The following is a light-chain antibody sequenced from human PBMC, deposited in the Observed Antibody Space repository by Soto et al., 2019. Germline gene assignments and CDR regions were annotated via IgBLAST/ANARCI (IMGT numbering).Light chain of an antibody. CDR1: QSISSW. CDR3: QQYNTYSGYT. J-gene: IGKJ2*01. V-gene: IGKV1-5*01. CDR2: DAS. Sequence: DIQMTQSPSTLSASVGDRVTITCRASQSISSWLAWFQQKPGKAPKLLIYDASNLESGVPSMFSGSGSGTEFTLTISSLQPDDFATYYCQQYNTYSGYTFGQGTKLEIK.